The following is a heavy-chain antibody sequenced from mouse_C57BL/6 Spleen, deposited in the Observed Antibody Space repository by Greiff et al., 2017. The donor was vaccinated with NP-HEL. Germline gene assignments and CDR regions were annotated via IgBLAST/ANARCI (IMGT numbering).Heavy chain of an antibody. CDR3: ARSVYYGSTDFDY. J-gene: IGHJ2*01. Sequence: EVQGVESGGDLVKPGGSLKLSCAASGFTFSSYGMSWVRQTPDKRLEWVATISSGGSYTYYPDSEKGRFTIFRDNAKNTLYLQMSSLKSEDTAMYYCARSVYYGSTDFDYWGQGTTLTVAS. V-gene: IGHV5-6*01. CDR1: GFTFSSYG. D-gene: IGHD1-1*01. CDR2: ISSGGSYT.